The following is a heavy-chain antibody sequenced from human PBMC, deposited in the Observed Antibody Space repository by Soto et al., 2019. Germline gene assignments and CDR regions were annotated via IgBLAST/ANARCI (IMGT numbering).Heavy chain of an antibody. Sequence: QVQLVQSGAEVKKPGSSVKVSCKASGGTFSSYVINWVRQAPGEGLEWMGGIIPIFGTTNYAQKFQGRATITGDESTRPAYMDRSGLRSEDTAVYYWAGGGVVVDLRVKYDYGLDAWGQGTTVTVSS. CDR1: GGTFSSYV. D-gene: IGHD2-15*01. CDR3: AGGGVVVDLRVKYDYGLDA. CDR2: IIPIFGTT. V-gene: IGHV1-69*12. J-gene: IGHJ6*02.